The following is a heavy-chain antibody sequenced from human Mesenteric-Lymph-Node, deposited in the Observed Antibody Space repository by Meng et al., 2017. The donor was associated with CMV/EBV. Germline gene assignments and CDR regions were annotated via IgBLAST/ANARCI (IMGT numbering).Heavy chain of an antibody. CDR2: IIPILGIA. CDR3: AGGIAAAGSRWFDP. J-gene: IGHJ5*02. Sequence: QVQLVQSGTAVEKPGASVKVSCNASGGTFSSYTIIWVRQAPGQGLEWIGRIIPILGIANYAQKFQGRVTITADKSTSTAYMELSSLRSEDTAVYYCAGGIAAAGSRWFDPWGQGTLVTVSS. CDR1: GGTFSSYT. V-gene: IGHV1-69*02. D-gene: IGHD6-13*01.